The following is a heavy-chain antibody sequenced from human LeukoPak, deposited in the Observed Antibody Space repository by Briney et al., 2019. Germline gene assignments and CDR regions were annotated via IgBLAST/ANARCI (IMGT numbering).Heavy chain of an antibody. CDR2: ISSSSSTI. CDR3: ARDVSGSYVY. J-gene: IGHJ4*02. V-gene: IGHV3-48*01. CDR1: GFTFSSYS. D-gene: IGHD1-26*01. Sequence: GGSLRLSCAASGFTFSSYSMNWVRQAPGKGLEWVSYISSSSSTIYYADSVKGRFTISRDNSKNTLYLQMNSLRAEDTAVYYCARDVSGSYVYWGQGTLVTVSS.